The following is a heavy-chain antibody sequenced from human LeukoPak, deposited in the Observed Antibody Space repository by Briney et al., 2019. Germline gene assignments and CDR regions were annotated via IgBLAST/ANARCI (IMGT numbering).Heavy chain of an antibody. CDR1: GGTFSSYA. CDR2: IIPIFGTA. D-gene: IGHD6-19*01. CDR3: AREGSGQWLVPDPVDY. J-gene: IGHJ4*02. Sequence: GASVKVSCKASGGTFSSYAISWVRQAPGQGLEWMGGIIPIFGTANYAQKFQGRVTITADESTSTAYMELSSLRSEDTAVYYCAREGSGQWLVPDPVDYWGQGTLVTVSS. V-gene: IGHV1-69*13.